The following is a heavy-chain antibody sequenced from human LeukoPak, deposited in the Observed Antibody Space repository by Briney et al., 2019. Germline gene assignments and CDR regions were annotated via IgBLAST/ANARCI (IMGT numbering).Heavy chain of an antibody. CDR2: ISGSGGST. J-gene: IGHJ4*02. V-gene: IGHV3-23*01. D-gene: IGHD5-24*01. Sequence: GGSLRLSCAASGFTFDDYAMHWVRQAPGKGLEWVSGISGSGGSTYYADSVRGRFTISRDNSKNTVYLQMNSLRAEDTAVYYCTKNKQNGYNRFFDLWGQGTLVTVSS. CDR1: GFTFDDYA. CDR3: TKNKQNGYNRFFDL.